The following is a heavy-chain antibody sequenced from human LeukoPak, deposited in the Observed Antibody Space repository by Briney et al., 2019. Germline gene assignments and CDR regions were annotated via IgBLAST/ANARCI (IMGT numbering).Heavy chain of an antibody. J-gene: IGHJ5*02. CDR2: IYTSGST. CDR3: AREGRGYCSGGTCYSVDWFDP. Sequence: SQTLSLTCTVSGGSFSSSNYYWSWIRQSAGKGLEWIGRIYTSGSTNYNPSLKSRVTISVDTSKNQFSLNLSSVTAADTAVYYCAREGRGYCSGGTCYSVDWFDPWGQGTLATVSS. V-gene: IGHV4-61*02. CDR1: GGSFSSSNYY. D-gene: IGHD2-15*01.